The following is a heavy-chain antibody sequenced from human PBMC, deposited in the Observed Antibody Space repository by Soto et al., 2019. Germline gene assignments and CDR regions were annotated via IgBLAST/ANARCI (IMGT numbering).Heavy chain of an antibody. CDR2: IYYIGST. V-gene: IGHV4-59*08. D-gene: IGHD1-1*01. J-gene: IGHJ4*02. Sequence: QLQLQESGPGLVKPSETLSLTCTVSGGSISGYYWSWIRQPPGKGLEWIAYIYYIGSTNSNPSLKSRVTISVETSKNQCSLKLSSVTAADTAVYYCARHSNEYRKSLDYWGQGTLVTVSS. CDR1: GGSISGYY. CDR3: ARHSNEYRKSLDY.